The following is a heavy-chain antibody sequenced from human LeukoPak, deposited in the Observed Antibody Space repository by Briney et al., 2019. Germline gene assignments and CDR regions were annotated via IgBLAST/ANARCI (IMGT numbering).Heavy chain of an antibody. CDR3: ARELYYYDSSGYYW. Sequence: GGSLRLSCAASGFTFSSYGMHWVRQAPGKGLEWVAVIWYDGSNKYYADSVKGRFTISRDNSKNTLYLQMNSLRAEDTAVYYCARELYYYDSSGYYWWGQGNLVTVSS. V-gene: IGHV3-33*01. CDR2: IWYDGSNK. CDR1: GFTFSSYG. J-gene: IGHJ4*02. D-gene: IGHD3-22*01.